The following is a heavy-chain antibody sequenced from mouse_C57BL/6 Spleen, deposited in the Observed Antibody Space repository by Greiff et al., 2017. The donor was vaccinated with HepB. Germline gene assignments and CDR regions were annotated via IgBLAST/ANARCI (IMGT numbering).Heavy chain of an antibody. J-gene: IGHJ2*01. V-gene: IGHV1-64*01. D-gene: IGHD1-1*01. CDR1: GYTFTSYW. CDR3: ASEGYYYGSSYEVY. CDR2: IHPNSGST. Sequence: VQLQQSGAELVKPGASVKLSCKASGYTFTSYWMHWVKQRPGQGLEWIGMIHPNSGSTNYNEKFKSKATLTVDKSSSTAYMQLSSLTSEDSAVYYCASEGYYYGSSYEVYWGQGTTLTVSS.